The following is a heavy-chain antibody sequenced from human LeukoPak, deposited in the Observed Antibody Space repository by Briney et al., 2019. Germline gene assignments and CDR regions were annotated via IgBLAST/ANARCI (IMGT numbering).Heavy chain of an antibody. CDR3: ARDDFLPSDYCSSTSCYQNDWFDP. J-gene: IGHJ5*02. D-gene: IGHD2-2*01. Sequence: ASVKVSRKASGYTFTGYYMHWVRQAPGQGLEWMGWINPNSGGTNYAQKFQGRVTMTRDTSISTAYMELSRLRSDDTAVYYCARDDFLPSDYCSSTSCYQNDWFDPWGQGTLVTVSS. CDR2: INPNSGGT. CDR1: GYTFTGYY. V-gene: IGHV1-2*02.